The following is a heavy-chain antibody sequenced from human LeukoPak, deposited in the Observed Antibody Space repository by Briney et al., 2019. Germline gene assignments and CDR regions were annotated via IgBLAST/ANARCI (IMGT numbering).Heavy chain of an antibody. CDR1: GGTSSSYA. J-gene: IGHJ6*02. CDR3: ARGAATVNYYYYYGMDV. D-gene: IGHD2-15*01. V-gene: IGHV1-69*04. Sequence: ASVKVSCKASGGTSSSYAISWVRQAPGQGLEWMGRIIPILGIANYAQKFQGRVTITADKSTSTAYMELSSLRSEDTAVYYCARGAATVNYYYYYGMDVWGQGTTVTVSS. CDR2: IIPILGIA.